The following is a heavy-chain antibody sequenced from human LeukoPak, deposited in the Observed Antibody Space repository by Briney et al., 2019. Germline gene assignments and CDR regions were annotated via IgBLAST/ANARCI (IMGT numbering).Heavy chain of an antibody. J-gene: IGHJ4*02. D-gene: IGHD5/OR15-5a*01. CDR2: TSSSGSTI. V-gene: IGHV3-48*03. CDR1: GFTFSTYE. Sequence: GSLRLSCAASGFTFSTYEMTWVRQAPGKGLEWVTYTSSSGSTIYYADSVKGRFTMSRDNAKNSLYLQMNSLRAEDTAVYYCARVSTHGWYFDYWGQGTLSPSPQ. CDR3: ARVSTHGWYFDY.